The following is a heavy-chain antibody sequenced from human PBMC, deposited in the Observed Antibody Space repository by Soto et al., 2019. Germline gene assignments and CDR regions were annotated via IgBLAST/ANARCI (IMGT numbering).Heavy chain of an antibody. CDR3: ARHGPVPIIVEPTGDALDI. CDR1: GYSFTSYW. J-gene: IGHJ3*02. V-gene: IGHV5-51*01. CDR2: IYPGDSDT. Sequence: GESLKISCKGSGYSFTSYWIGWGRQMPGKGLEWMGIIYPGDSDTRYSPSFQGQVTISADKSINTAYLQWSSLKASDTAMYYCARHGPVPIIVEPTGDALDIWGQGTMVTVSS. D-gene: IGHD1-26*01.